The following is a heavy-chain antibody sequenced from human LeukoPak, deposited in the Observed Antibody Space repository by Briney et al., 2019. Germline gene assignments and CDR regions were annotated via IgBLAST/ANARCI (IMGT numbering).Heavy chain of an antibody. CDR2: ISYDGSNK. J-gene: IGHJ6*02. D-gene: IGHD3-9*01. Sequence: GRSLRLSCAASGFTFSSYAMHWVRQAPGKGREWGAVISYDGSNKYYADSVKGRFTISRDNSKNTLYLQMNSLRAEDTAVYYCARHYDILTGYYTDYYYYGMDVWGQGTTVTVSS. V-gene: IGHV3-30*04. CDR3: ARHYDILTGYYTDYYYYGMDV. CDR1: GFTFSSYA.